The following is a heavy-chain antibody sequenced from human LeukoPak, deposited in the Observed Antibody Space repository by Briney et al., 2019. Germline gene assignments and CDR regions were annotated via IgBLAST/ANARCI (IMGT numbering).Heavy chain of an antibody. V-gene: IGHV4-34*01. J-gene: IGHJ4*02. CDR1: GGSFSGYY. CDR3: ARGRPLRRDGYNFRAGYYFDY. CDR2: INHSGST. D-gene: IGHD5-24*01. Sequence: SETLSLTCAVYGGSFSGYYWSWIRQPPGKGLEWIGEINHSGSTNYNPSLKSRVTISVDTSKNQFSLKLSSVTAADTAVYYCARGRPLRRDGYNFRAGYYFDYWGQGTLVTVSS.